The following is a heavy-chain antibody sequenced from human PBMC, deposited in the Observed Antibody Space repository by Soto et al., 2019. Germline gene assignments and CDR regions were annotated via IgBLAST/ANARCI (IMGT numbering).Heavy chain of an antibody. J-gene: IGHJ5*01. CDR2: ISYEGSNK. V-gene: IGHV3-30*03. Sequence: QVQLVESGGGVVQPGRSLRLSCAASGFTFSSYGMHWVRQAPGKGLEWVAVISYEGSNKYYADSVKGRFTISRDNSKNPLYLQMNSLRAEDTAVYYWAREEYSSATFDSWGQGTLVTVSS. CDR3: AREEYSSATFDS. CDR1: GFTFSSYG. D-gene: IGHD6-6*01.